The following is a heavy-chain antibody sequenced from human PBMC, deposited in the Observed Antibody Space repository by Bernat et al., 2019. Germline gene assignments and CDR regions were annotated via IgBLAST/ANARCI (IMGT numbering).Heavy chain of an antibody. CDR2: ISAYNGNT. Sequence: QVQLVQSGAEVKKPGASVKVSCKASGYTFTSYGISWVRQAPGQGLEWMGWISAYNGNTNYAQKLQGSVTMTTDTSTSTAYMELRSLRPDDTAVYYCASLERCVATPWRGEYYYYGMDVWGQGTTVTVSS. D-gene: IGHD2-15*01. CDR1: GYTFTSYG. CDR3: ASLERCVATPWRGEYYYYGMDV. J-gene: IGHJ6*02. V-gene: IGHV1-18*01.